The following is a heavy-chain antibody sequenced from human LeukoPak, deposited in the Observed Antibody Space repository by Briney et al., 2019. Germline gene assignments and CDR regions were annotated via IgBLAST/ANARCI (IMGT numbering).Heavy chain of an antibody. V-gene: IGHV1-18*01. J-gene: IGHJ6*03. CDR2: ISAYNGNT. Sequence: ASVEVSCKASGYTFTSYGISWVRQAPGQGLEWMGWISAYNGNTNYAQKLQGRVTMTTDTSTSTAYMELRSLRSDDTAVYYCARDPIITMIDRYYYMDVWGKGTTVTVSS. D-gene: IGHD3-22*01. CDR3: ARDPIITMIDRYYYMDV. CDR1: GYTFTSYG.